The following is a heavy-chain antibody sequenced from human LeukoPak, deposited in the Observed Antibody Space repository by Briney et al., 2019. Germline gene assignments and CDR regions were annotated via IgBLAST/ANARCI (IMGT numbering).Heavy chain of an antibody. Sequence: SETLSLTCTVSGGSISSYYWSWIRQPPGKGLEWIGEINHSGSTSYNPSLKSRVTISVDTSKNQFSLKLSSVTAADTAVYYCAGDYNSLTGLNYWGQGTLVTVSS. V-gene: IGHV4-34*01. J-gene: IGHJ4*02. CDR3: AGDYNSLTGLNY. CDR1: GGSISSYY. D-gene: IGHD3-9*01. CDR2: INHSGST.